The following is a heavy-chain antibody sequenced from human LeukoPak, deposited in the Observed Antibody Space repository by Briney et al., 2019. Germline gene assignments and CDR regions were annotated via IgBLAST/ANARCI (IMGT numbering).Heavy chain of an antibody. J-gene: IGHJ4*02. V-gene: IGHV3-30*02. Sequence: GGSLRLSCAASGFTCSSYSMNWVRQAPGKGLEWVAFIRYDGSNKYYADSVKGRFTISRDNSKNTLYLQMNSLRAEDTAVYYCAKDDGYGSGSFNDYWGQGTLVTVSS. CDR3: AKDDGYGSGSFNDY. CDR2: IRYDGSNK. D-gene: IGHD3-10*01. CDR1: GFTCSSYS.